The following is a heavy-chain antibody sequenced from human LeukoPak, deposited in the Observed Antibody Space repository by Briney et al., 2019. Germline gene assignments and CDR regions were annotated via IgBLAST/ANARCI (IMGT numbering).Heavy chain of an antibody. J-gene: IGHJ6*04. CDR3: AELGITMIGGV. Sequence: GGSLRLSCAASGLTFSSYGMNWVRQAPGKGLEWVSVIRGSGSGGSTYYADSVKGRFTISRDNAKNSLYLQMNSLRAEDTAVYYCAELGITMIGGVWGKGTTVTISS. CDR2: IRGSGSGGST. V-gene: IGHV3-23*01. CDR1: GLTFSSYG. D-gene: IGHD3-10*02.